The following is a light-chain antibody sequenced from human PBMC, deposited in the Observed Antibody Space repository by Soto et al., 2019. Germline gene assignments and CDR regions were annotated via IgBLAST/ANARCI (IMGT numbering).Light chain of an antibody. J-gene: IGLJ1*01. CDR3: CSYAGSSTPYV. V-gene: IGLV2-23*01. CDR2: EGS. Sequence: QPASVSGSPGQSITISCTGTSTDVGSYNLVSWYQQHPGKAPKLMIYEGSKRPSGVSNRFSGSKSGNTASLTISGLQAEDEADYYCCSYAGSSTPYVFGTGTKVTVL. CDR1: STDVGSYNL.